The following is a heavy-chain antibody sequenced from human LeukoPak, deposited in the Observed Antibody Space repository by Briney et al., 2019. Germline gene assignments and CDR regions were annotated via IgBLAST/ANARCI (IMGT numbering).Heavy chain of an antibody. CDR3: ARSPVRGVNREGDFYYYMDV. J-gene: IGHJ6*03. CDR2: IYYRGTT. D-gene: IGHD3-10*01. Sequence: SETLSLTCSVSGGSISTTTYYWGWFRQPPGKGLEWIGSIYYRGTTHYNPSLKSRLAISVDTSNNQFSLNLRSVTGADTAVYYCARSPVRGVNREGDFYYYMDVWGKGTTVTISS. CDR1: GGSISTTTYY. V-gene: IGHV4-39*01.